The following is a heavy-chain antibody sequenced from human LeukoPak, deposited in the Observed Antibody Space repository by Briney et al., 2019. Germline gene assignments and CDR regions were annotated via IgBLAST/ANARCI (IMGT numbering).Heavy chain of an antibody. J-gene: IGHJ5*02. Sequence: GGSLRLSCAASGFTFSDYYMSWIRQAPGKGLEWVSGISKGGIDTDYIDSVKGRFTISRDNSRNTVYLQMNSLRAEDTGVYYCAKKATWGQGALVVVSS. V-gene: IGHV3-11*03. CDR1: GFTFSDYY. CDR3: AKKAT. CDR2: ISKGGIDT.